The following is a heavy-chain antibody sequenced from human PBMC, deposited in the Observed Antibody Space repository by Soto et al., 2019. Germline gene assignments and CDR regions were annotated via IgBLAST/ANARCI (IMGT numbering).Heavy chain of an antibody. CDR3: ARSYGSGTWDAFDI. J-gene: IGHJ3*02. CDR1: GFTFSNYA. V-gene: IGHV3-23*01. D-gene: IGHD3-10*01. CDR2: ISGSGGRT. Sequence: EVQLLESGGGLVQPGGSLRLSCAASGFTFSNYAMSWVRQAPGKGPEWVSCISGSGGRTYYADSVKGRFTISRDNPKHTLYLQMHSLRVEDTAVYYCARSYGSGTWDAFDIWGQGTMVTVSS.